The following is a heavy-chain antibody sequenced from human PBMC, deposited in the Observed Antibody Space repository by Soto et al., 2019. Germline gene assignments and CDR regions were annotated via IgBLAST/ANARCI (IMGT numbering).Heavy chain of an antibody. CDR2: INAGNGNT. CDR3: ARDSGWYCFDY. J-gene: IGHJ4*02. D-gene: IGHD6-19*01. CDR1: GYTFTSYA. V-gene: IGHV1-3*05. Sequence: QVQLVQSGAEEKKPGASVKVSCKASGYTFTSYAMHWVRQAPGQRLEWMGWINAGNGNTKYSQKFQGRVTITRDTSASTAYMELSSLRSEDTAVYCCARDSGWYCFDYWGQGTLVTVSS.